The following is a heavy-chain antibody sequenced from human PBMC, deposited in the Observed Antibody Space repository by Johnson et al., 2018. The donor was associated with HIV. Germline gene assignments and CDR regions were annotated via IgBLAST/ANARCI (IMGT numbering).Heavy chain of an antibody. CDR2: ISYDGSNK. V-gene: IGHV3-30-3*01. CDR1: GFTFSSYA. CDR3: ARDLETSGWYQGTFDI. D-gene: IGHD6-19*01. Sequence: QVQLVESGGGVVQPGRSLRLSCAASGFTFSSYAMHWVRQAPGKGLEWVAVISYDGSNKYYADSVKGRFTFSRDNSKNTLYLQINSLRAEDTAVYYCARDLETSGWYQGTFDIWGQGTMVTVSS. J-gene: IGHJ3*02.